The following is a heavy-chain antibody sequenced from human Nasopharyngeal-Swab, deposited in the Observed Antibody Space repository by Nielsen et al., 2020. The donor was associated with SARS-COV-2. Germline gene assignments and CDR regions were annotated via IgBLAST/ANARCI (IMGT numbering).Heavy chain of an antibody. V-gene: IGHV3-74*01. D-gene: IGHD5-12*01. CDR3: ARAGYDFGLGY. CDR1: GFTFSSYW. CDR2: INSDGSST. J-gene: IGHJ4*02. Sequence: GESLKISCAASGFTFSSYWMHWVRQAPGKGLVWVSRINSDGSSTSYADSVKGRFTISRDNAKNTLYLQMSSLRAEDTAVYYCARAGYDFGLGYWGQGTLVTVSS.